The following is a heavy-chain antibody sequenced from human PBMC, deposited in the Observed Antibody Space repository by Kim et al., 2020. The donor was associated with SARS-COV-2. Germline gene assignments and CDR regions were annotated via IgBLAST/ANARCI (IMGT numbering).Heavy chain of an antibody. D-gene: IGHD1-1*01. V-gene: IGHV3-74*01. CDR1: GFTFSTYW. CDR2: IDPDGNSE. J-gene: IGHJ4*02. Sequence: GGSLRLSCAASGFTFSTYWMHWVRQAPGKGLACVSRIDPDGNSEYCADSVKGRFTISRDNAKNTLYLQMNTLRAEDTAVYYCVRDSNDWKGVDYWGQGTLVSVSS. CDR3: VRDSNDWKGVDY.